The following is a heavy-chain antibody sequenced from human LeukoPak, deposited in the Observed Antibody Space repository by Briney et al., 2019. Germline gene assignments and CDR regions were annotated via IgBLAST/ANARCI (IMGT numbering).Heavy chain of an antibody. CDR3: ARLDYGDYVDI. V-gene: IGHV4-39*01. Sequence: GSLRLSCAASGFTFSDYYMSWIRQAPGKGLEWIGSIHYSGNTYYNLSLHSRVTISVDTSKNQFSLKLRSVTAADTALYYCARLDYGDYVDIWGQGTMVTVSS. CDR2: IHYSGNT. J-gene: IGHJ3*02. CDR1: GFTFSDYY. D-gene: IGHD4-17*01.